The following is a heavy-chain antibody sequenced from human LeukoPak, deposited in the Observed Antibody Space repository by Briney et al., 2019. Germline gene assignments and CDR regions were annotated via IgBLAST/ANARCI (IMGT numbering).Heavy chain of an antibody. CDR3: ARGEMATIRGDFDY. J-gene: IGHJ4*02. D-gene: IGHD5-24*01. Sequence: GGSLKISFKGSGYRFSTYWIAWVRQMPGKGLEWMGIIYPGDSDTRYSPSFQGQVTISADKSITTAYLQWSNLKASDTALYYCARGEMATIRGDFDYWGQGTLVTVSS. CDR2: IYPGDSDT. V-gene: IGHV5-51*01. CDR1: GYRFSTYW.